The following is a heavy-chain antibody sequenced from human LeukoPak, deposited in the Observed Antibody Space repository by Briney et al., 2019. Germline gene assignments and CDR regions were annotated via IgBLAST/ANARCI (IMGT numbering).Heavy chain of an antibody. V-gene: IGHV3-21*01. Sequence: GGSLRLSCAASGFTFSTYAMTWARQAPGKGLEWVSGISAGAFNTYYADSVKGRFTISRDNAKNSLYLQMNSLRAEDTAVYYCASLRPTASHWYFDLWGRGTLVTVSS. CDR2: ISAGAFNT. CDR3: ASLRPTASHWYFDL. J-gene: IGHJ2*01. D-gene: IGHD1-26*01. CDR1: GFTFSTYA.